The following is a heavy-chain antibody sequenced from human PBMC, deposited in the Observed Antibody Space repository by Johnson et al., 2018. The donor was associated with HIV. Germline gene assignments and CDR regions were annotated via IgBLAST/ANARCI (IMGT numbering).Heavy chain of an antibody. CDR1: GFTFSSYG. CDR2: ISYDGNNK. CDR3: AKQYYGSGGSVHAFDI. V-gene: IGHV3-30*18. D-gene: IGHD3-10*01. Sequence: QVLLVESGGGVVQPWRSLRLSCAASGFTFSSYGMHWVRQAPGKGLEWVAVISYDGNNKYYADSVKGRFTVSRDNSKNTVYLQMNSLRAEDTAVYYCAKQYYGSGGSVHAFDIWGQGTLLTVSS. J-gene: IGHJ3*02.